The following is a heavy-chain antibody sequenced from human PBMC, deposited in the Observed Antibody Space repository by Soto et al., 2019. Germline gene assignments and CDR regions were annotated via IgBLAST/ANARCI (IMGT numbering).Heavy chain of an antibody. D-gene: IGHD3-16*02. CDR3: ARRIYDYIWGSYQSGYNWFDP. V-gene: IGHV4-31*03. CDR2: IYYSGST. Sequence: QVQLQESGPGLVKPSQTLSLTCTVSGGSISSGGYYWSWIRQHPGKGLEWIGYIYYSGSTYYNPSLKRRVTISVDTAKNQFSLKLSSVTAADTAVYYCARRIYDYIWGSYQSGYNWFDPWGQGTLVTVSS. CDR1: GGSISSGGYY. J-gene: IGHJ5*02.